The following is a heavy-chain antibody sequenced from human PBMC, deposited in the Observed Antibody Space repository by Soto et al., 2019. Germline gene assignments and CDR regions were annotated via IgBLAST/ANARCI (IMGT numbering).Heavy chain of an antibody. CDR1: GGSINAFY. Sequence: QVHLQESGPKQVKSSETLSLTCTVSGGSINAFYWNWIRQAPGKGLEWIGYISWSGNTKYSPSLRSRVTMSVDTSTNQFSLGLKSVTAADTAVYYCVRGWDDLLTGVWLSFDYWGRGTPVTVPS. J-gene: IGHJ4*02. CDR2: ISWSGNT. V-gene: IGHV4-59*13. CDR3: VRGWDDLLTGVWLSFDY. D-gene: IGHD3-9*01.